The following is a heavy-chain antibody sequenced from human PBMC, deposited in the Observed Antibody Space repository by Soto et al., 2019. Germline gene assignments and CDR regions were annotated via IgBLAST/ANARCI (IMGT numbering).Heavy chain of an antibody. CDR1: GGSMSSSNW. CDR3: AMSEATPRDY. CDR2: DHHSGST. J-gene: IGHJ4*02. V-gene: IGHV4-4*02. Sequence: QVQLQESGPGLVKPSGTLSLTCTVSGGSMSSSNWCNWVRRSPGKGLEWIGEDHHSGSTNYNPSRKSRVTIPFDKSKNHCSLKLSSVTAADTAVYYCAMSEATPRDYWGQGTLVTVSS.